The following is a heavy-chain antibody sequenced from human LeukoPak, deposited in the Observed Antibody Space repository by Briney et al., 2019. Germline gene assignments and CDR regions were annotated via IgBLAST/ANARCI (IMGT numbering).Heavy chain of an antibody. D-gene: IGHD6-13*01. V-gene: IGHV3-73*01. CDR3: SRGISGYGMDV. J-gene: IGHJ6*02. Sequence: GSPKLSCAASGFTFSGSCMDWVRQASRKGVEGIGRIRTKVNSYATAYAASVKGRFTISRDDSKNTAYLQMDSLKTEDTAVYYCSRGISGYGMDVWGQGTTVTVSS. CDR1: GFTFSGSC. CDR2: IRTKVNSYAT.